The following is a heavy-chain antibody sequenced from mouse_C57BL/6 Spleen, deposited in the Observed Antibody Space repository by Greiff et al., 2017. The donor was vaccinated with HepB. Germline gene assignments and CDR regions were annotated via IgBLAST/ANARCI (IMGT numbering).Heavy chain of an antibody. V-gene: IGHV1-50*01. CDR2: IDPSDSYT. J-gene: IGHJ4*01. CDR1: GYTFTSYW. D-gene: IGHD2-3*01. CDR3: ARSDGYYRYYAMDY. Sequence: QVQLKQPGAELVKPGASVKLSCKASGYTFTSYWMQWVKQRPGQGLEWIGEIDPSDSYTNYNQKFKGTATLTVDTSSSTAYMQLSSLTSEDSAVYYCARSDGYYRYYAMDYWGQGTSVTVSS.